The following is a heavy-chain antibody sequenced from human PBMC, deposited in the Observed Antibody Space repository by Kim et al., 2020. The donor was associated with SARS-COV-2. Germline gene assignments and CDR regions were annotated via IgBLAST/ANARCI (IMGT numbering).Heavy chain of an antibody. J-gene: IGHJ4*02. D-gene: IGHD3-10*01. CDR3: TRLRLLWFGEVSLLGGY. Sequence: VKGRFTISRDDSKSIAYLQMNSLKTEDTAVYYCTRLRLLWFGEVSLLGGYWGQGTLVTVSS. V-gene: IGHV3-49*02.